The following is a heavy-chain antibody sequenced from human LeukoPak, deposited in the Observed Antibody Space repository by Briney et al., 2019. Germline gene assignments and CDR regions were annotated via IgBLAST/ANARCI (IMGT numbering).Heavy chain of an antibody. D-gene: IGHD6-6*01. CDR2: IYYSGST. CDR1: GGSISSSTYY. V-gene: IGHV4-39*07. CDR3: ARDEYSRSNDAFDI. Sequence: SETLSLTCTVSGGSISSSTYYWAWIRQPPGKGLEWIGSIYYSGSTYYNPSLKSRVTISVDTSKNQFSLKLSSVTAADTAVYYCARDEYSRSNDAFDIWGQGTTVTVSS. J-gene: IGHJ3*02.